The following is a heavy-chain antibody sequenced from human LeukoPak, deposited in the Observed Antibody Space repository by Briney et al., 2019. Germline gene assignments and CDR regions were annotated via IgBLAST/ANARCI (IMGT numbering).Heavy chain of an antibody. CDR2: IRYDGSHK. CDR1: GFTFSSYG. CDR3: SGYYYFDY. Sequence: GGSLRLSCAASGFTFSSYGMHWVRQAPGKGLEWVAFIRYDGSHKYYADSVKGRFTISRDNSKNTLYLQMNSLRAEDTAVYYCSGYYYFDYWGQGTLVTVSS. D-gene: IGHD3-22*01. J-gene: IGHJ4*02. V-gene: IGHV3-30*02.